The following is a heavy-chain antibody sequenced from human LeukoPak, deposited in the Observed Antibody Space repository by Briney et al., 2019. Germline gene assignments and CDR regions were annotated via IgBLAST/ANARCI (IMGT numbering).Heavy chain of an antibody. CDR3: ARVGYGDYGTYFDY. D-gene: IGHD4-17*01. CDR2: IYYSGST. V-gene: IGHV4-39*01. J-gene: IGHJ4*02. Sequence: PSETLSLTCTVSGGSISSSSYYWGWIRQPPGKGLEWIGSIYYSGSTYYNPSLKSRVTISVDTSKNQFSLKLSSVTAADTAVYYCARVGYGDYGTYFDYWGQGTLVTVSS. CDR1: GGSISSSSYY.